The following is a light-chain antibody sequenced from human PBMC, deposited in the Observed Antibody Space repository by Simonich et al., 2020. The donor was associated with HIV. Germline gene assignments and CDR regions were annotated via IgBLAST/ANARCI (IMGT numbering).Light chain of an antibody. J-gene: IGKJ4*01. V-gene: IGKV3D-20*01. Sequence: EIVLTQSPGTLSLSPGERATLSCRASQSVSSSYLAWYPQTPGLAPRLLIYDASSRATGIPDRFSGSGSGTDFTLTISRLEPEDFAVYYCQQYGSSPPRLTFGGGTKVEIK. CDR1: QSVSSSY. CDR2: DAS. CDR3: QQYGSSPPRLT.